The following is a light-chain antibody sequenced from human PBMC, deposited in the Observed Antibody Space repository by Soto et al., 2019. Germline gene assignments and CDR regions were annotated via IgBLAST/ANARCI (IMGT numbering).Light chain of an antibody. J-gene: IGKJ1*01. CDR1: QSIRSY. Sequence: DIQMTQSPSSLSASVGDRVTITCRGSQSIRSYLNWYQQKPGKAPNLLIYGTSSLQSGVPSRFSVSGSGTDFTLTISSLQPEDFATYYCQQRYSTPRAFGQGTKVEIK. CDR3: QQRYSTPRA. CDR2: GTS. V-gene: IGKV1-39*01.